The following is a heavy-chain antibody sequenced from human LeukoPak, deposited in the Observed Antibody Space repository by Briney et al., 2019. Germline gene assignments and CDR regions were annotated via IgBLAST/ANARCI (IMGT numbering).Heavy chain of an antibody. Sequence: GGSLRLSCAASGFSFSSYEMNWVRQAPGKGLEWVSYISSSGSTIYYADSVKGRFSISRDNAKNSLYLQMNSLRAEDTAVYYCAKGGRAVAGPAPLGYWGQGTLVTVSS. D-gene: IGHD6-19*01. CDR2: ISSSGSTI. J-gene: IGHJ4*02. CDR1: GFSFSSYE. V-gene: IGHV3-48*03. CDR3: AKGGRAVAGPAPLGY.